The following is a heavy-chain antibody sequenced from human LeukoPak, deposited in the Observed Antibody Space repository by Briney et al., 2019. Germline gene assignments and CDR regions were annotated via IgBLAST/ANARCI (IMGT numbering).Heavy chain of an antibody. V-gene: IGHV4-34*01. J-gene: IGHJ4*02. D-gene: IGHD1-26*01. CDR3: ARGGNVGLSY. CDR1: GDSISSYY. CDR2: INHSGST. Sequence: SETLSLTCTVSGDSISSYYWSWIRQPPGKGLEWIGEINHSGSTNYNPSLKSRVTISVDTSKNQFSLKLSSVTAADTAVYYCARGGNVGLSYWGQGTLVTVSS.